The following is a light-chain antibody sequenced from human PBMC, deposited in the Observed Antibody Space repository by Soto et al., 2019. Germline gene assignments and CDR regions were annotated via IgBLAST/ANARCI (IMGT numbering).Light chain of an antibody. CDR3: SSWTTSTTMI. Sequence: QSALTQPASVSGSAGQWITISCTGTSSDIGAYNFVYWYQQHPGKAPKLILYDVNIRPSGVSNRFSGSKSGNSASLTISGLQAEDEDDYYCSSWTTSTTMIFGGGTKVTVL. V-gene: IGLV2-14*03. J-gene: IGLJ2*01. CDR2: DVN. CDR1: SSDIGAYNF.